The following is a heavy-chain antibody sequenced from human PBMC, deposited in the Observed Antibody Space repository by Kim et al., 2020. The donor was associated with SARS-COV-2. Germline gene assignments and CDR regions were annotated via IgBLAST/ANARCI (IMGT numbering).Heavy chain of an antibody. V-gene: IGHV4-34*01. Sequence: SETLSLTCAVYGGSFSGYYWSWIRQPPGKGLEWIGEINHSGSTNYNPSLKSRVTISVDTSKNQFSLKLSSVTAADTAVYYCARGLPPPLRYRRRENFDYWGQGTLVTVSS. CDR3: ARGLPPPLRYRRRENFDY. CDR2: INHSGST. D-gene: IGHD3-9*01. CDR1: GGSFSGYY. J-gene: IGHJ4*02.